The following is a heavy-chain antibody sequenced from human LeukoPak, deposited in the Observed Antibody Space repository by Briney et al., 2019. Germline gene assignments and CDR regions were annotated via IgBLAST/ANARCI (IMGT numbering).Heavy chain of an antibody. V-gene: IGHV4-59*12. Sequence: SETLSLTCTVSGGSISSYYWSWIRQPPGKGLGWIGYIYYSGSTNYNPSLKSRVTISVDTSKNQFSLKLSSVTAADTAVYYCARTSTVVTPTHYYYYGMDVWGQGTTVTVSS. J-gene: IGHJ6*02. D-gene: IGHD4-23*01. CDR2: IYYSGST. CDR1: GGSISSYY. CDR3: ARTSTVVTPTHYYYYGMDV.